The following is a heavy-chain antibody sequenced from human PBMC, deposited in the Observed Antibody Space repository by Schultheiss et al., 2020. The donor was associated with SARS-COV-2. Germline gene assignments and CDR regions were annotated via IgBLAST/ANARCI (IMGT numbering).Heavy chain of an antibody. J-gene: IGHJ5*02. Sequence: GGSLRLSCAASGFTFSSYSMNWVRQAPGKGLEWVTLISSSSSSKYYADSVKGRFTISRDNAKNSLYLQMNSLRDEDTAVYYCARGVTFWSGYYRGNWFDPWGQGTLVTVSS. CDR2: ISSSSSSK. V-gene: IGHV3-48*02. CDR3: ARGVTFWSGYYRGNWFDP. CDR1: GFTFSSYS. D-gene: IGHD3-3*01.